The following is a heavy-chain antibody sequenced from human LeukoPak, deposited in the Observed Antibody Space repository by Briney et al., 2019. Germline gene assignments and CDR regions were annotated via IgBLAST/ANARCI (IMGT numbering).Heavy chain of an antibody. CDR1: GITVSDKY. J-gene: IGHJ4*02. CDR2: ISYDGSNK. D-gene: IGHD1-26*01. Sequence: GGSLRLSCEVSGITVSDKYMSWVRQAPGKGLEWVAVISYDGSNKYCADSVKGRFTISRDNSQNTLYLQMNSLRAEDTAVYYCAKGLGGGATTGTFDYWGQGTLVTVSS. CDR3: AKGLGGGATTGTFDY. V-gene: IGHV3-30*18.